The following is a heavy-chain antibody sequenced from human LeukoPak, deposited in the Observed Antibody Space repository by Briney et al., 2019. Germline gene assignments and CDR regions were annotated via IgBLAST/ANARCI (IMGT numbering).Heavy chain of an antibody. CDR2: ISAYNGNT. J-gene: IGHJ6*02. CDR3: ARDHDYDILTGYPYGMDV. CDR1: GYTFTRYG. D-gene: IGHD3-9*01. Sequence: ASVKVSCKASGYTFTRYGISWVRQAPGQGLEWMGWISAYNGNTNYAQKLQGRVTMTTDTSTSTAYMELRSLRSDDTAVYYCARDHDYDILTGYPYGMDVWGQGTTVTVSS. V-gene: IGHV1-18*01.